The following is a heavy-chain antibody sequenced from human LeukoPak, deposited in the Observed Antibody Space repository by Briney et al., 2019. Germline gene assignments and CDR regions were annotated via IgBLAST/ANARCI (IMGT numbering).Heavy chain of an antibody. CDR2: ISFEGRNT. Sequence: GRSLRLSCVVSGFTFSRFAMHWVRQAPGKGLEWVAHISFEGRNTYYADSVKGRFTISRDNSENTLYLQMNSLRAEDTAVYYCAKDQWDYYDTRGRPGALDIWGQGTMVTVSS. V-gene: IGHV3-30*18. D-gene: IGHD3-22*01. CDR1: GFTFSRFA. CDR3: AKDQWDYYDTRGRPGALDI. J-gene: IGHJ3*02.